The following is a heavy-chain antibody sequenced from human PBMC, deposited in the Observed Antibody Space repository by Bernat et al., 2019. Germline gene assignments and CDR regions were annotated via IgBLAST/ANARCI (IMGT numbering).Heavy chain of an antibody. Sequence: QVQLVESGGGVVQPGRSLRLSCAASGFTFSSYGMHWVRQAPGKGLEWVAVISYDGSIKYYADSVKGRFTISRDNSKNTLYLQMNSLRAEDTAVYYCAKAAYGDYVLDYWGQGTLVTVSS. CDR2: ISYDGSIK. CDR1: GFTFSSYG. J-gene: IGHJ4*02. D-gene: IGHD4-17*01. V-gene: IGHV3-30*18. CDR3: AKAAYGDYVLDY.